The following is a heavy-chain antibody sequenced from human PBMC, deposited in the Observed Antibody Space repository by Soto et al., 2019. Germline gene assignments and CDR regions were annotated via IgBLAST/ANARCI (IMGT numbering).Heavy chain of an antibody. CDR2: IYYSGST. D-gene: IGHD3-10*01. J-gene: IGHJ4*02. CDR1: GGSISSYY. Sequence: SETLSLTCTVSGGSISSYYWSWIRQPPGKGLEWIGYIYYSGSTNYNPSLKSRVTISVDTPKNQFSLKLSSVTAADTAVYYCARVSPYYYSFDWGQGTLVTVSS. V-gene: IGHV4-59*01. CDR3: ARVSPYYYSFD.